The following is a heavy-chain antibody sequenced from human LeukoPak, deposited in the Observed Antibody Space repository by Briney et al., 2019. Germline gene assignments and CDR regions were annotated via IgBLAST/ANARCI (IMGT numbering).Heavy chain of an antibody. J-gene: IGHJ5*02. CDR1: GGSISSGGYY. D-gene: IGHD2-15*01. V-gene: IGHV4-31*03. CDR3: ARVVASPPKGFDP. CDR2: IYYSGST. Sequence: SETLSLTCTVSGGSISSGGYYWSWIRQHPGKGLEWIGYIYYSGSTYYNPSLKSRVTISVDTSKNQFSLKLSSVTAADTAVYYCARVVASPPKGFDPWGQGTLVTVSS.